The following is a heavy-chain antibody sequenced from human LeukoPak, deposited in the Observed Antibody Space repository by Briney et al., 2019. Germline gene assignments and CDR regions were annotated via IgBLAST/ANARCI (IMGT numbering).Heavy chain of an antibody. CDR1: GFTFSDYY. J-gene: IGHJ4*02. V-gene: IGHV3-11*01. CDR3: ASHYDSSSFDY. Sequence: GSLRLSCAASGFTFSDYYMSWIRQAPGKGLEWVSYISSSGSTIYYADSVKGRFTISRDNAKNSLYLQMNSLRAEDTAVYYCASHYDSSSFDYWGQGTLVTVSS. CDR2: ISSSGSTI. D-gene: IGHD3-22*01.